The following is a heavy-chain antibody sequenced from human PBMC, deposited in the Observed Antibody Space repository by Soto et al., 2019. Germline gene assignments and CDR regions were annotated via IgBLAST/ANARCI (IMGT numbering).Heavy chain of an antibody. CDR1: GFTFTRYS. CDR2: ISSTTNYI. V-gene: IGHV3-21*06. J-gene: IGHJ4*02. CDR3: ARESEDLTSNFDY. Sequence: SLGLSCAASGFTFTRYSMNWVRQAPGKGLEWVSSISSTTNYIYYGDSMKGRFTISRDNAKNSLYLEMNNLRAEDTAVYYCARESEDLTSNFDYWGQGTLVTVSS.